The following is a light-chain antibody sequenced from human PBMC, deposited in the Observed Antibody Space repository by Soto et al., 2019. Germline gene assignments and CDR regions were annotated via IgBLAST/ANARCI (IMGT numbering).Light chain of an antibody. J-gene: IGKJ1*01. CDR2: GAS. V-gene: IGKV3-20*01. Sequence: EIVLTQSPGTLSLSPGERATLSCRASQSVSSSYLAWYQQKPGQAPGLLIYGASNRASGIPDRFSGSGSGTDFTLTISRLEPEDFAVYYCQQYGSSPWTFVQGTKVEIK. CDR3: QQYGSSPWT. CDR1: QSVSSSY.